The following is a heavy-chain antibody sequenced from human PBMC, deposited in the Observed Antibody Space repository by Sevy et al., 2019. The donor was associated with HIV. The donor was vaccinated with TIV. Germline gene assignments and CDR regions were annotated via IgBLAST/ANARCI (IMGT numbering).Heavy chain of an antibody. Sequence: SGPTLVNPSQTLSLTCTVSGGSISSGVYYWSWIRQPPGKGLEWIGYIHYTGSTFYNPSLKSRITISLDTSKNQFSLKLSYVTAADTAVYYSGRDRLGATAEYMFQNYYYYGMDVWGQGTTVTVSS. CDR2: IHYTGST. D-gene: IGHD6-13*01. CDR1: GGSISSGVYY. J-gene: IGHJ6*02. CDR3: GRDRLGATAEYMFQNYYYYGMDV. V-gene: IGHV4-30-4*01.